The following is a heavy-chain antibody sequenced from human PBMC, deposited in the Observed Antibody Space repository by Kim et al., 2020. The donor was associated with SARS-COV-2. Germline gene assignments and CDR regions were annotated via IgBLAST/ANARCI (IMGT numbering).Heavy chain of an antibody. V-gene: IGHV3-64*01. D-gene: IGHD1-26*01. CDR2: ISSNGGST. CDR3: ARGRELLEFDY. Sequence: GGSLRLSCAASGFTFSSYAMHWVRQAPGKGLEYVSAISSNGGSTYYANSVKGRFTISRDNSKNTLYLQMGSLRAEDMAVYYCARGRELLEFDYWGQGTV. CDR1: GFTFSSYA. J-gene: IGHJ4*02.